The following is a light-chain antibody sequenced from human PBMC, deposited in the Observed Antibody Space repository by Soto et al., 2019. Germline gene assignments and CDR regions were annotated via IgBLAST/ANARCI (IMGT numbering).Light chain of an antibody. CDR3: SSFTTSNTWV. Sequence: QSALTQPASVSGSPGQSITISCTGTSSDVGAYNHVSWYQQYPGKAPKLMIYEVSNRPSGVSDRFFGSKSGNTASLTISGLQPEDESAYYCSSFTTSNTWVFGGGTKVTVL. V-gene: IGLV2-14*01. J-gene: IGLJ3*02. CDR1: SSDVGAYNH. CDR2: EVS.